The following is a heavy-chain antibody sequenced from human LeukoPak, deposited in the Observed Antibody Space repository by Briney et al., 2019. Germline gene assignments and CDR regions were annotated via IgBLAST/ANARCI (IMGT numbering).Heavy chain of an antibody. CDR2: ISGSGGST. V-gene: IGHV3-23*01. CDR3: AKGRGSGSYYIRWFDP. CDR1: GFTFSSYA. D-gene: IGHD3-10*01. Sequence: GGSLGLSCAASGFTFSSYAMSWVRQAPGKGLEWVSAISGSGGSTYYADSVKGRFTISRDNSKNTLYLQMNSLRAEDTAVYYCAKGRGSGSYYIRWFDPWGQGTLVTVSS. J-gene: IGHJ5*02.